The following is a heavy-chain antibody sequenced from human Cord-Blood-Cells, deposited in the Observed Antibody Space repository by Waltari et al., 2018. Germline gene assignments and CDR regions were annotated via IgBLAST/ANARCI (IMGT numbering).Heavy chain of an antibody. CDR2: IYYSEST. J-gene: IGHJ3*02. Sequence: QVQLQESGPGLVKPSQTLSLTCTVSGGSIRSGGYYWSWIRQHPGKGLEWIGYIYYSESTYYNPSLKSRVTISVDTSKNQFSLKLSSVTAADTAVYYCARVPDIVVVPAADAFDIWGQGTMVTVSS. CDR1: GGSIRSGGYY. V-gene: IGHV4-31*03. D-gene: IGHD2-2*01. CDR3: ARVPDIVVVPAADAFDI.